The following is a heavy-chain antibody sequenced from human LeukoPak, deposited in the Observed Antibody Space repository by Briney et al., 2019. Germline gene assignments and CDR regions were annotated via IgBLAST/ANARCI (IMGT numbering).Heavy chain of an antibody. Sequence: GGSLRLSCAASGFTFSSYAMSWVRQAPGKGLEWVSTIGAGGGDTYNADSVKGRFTISRDSSKYTLFLQMHSLRAEDSAVYYCAKHRDTSSSYYFDYWGQGTLVTVSS. V-gene: IGHV3-23*01. CDR1: GFTFSSYA. CDR2: IGAGGGDT. D-gene: IGHD6-13*01. CDR3: AKHRDTSSSYYFDY. J-gene: IGHJ4*02.